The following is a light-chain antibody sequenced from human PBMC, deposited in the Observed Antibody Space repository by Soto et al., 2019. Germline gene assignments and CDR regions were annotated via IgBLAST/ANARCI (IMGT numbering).Light chain of an antibody. CDR2: DAS. Sequence: DIQMTQSPSSLFASVGDRVTITCQATQDINIYLNWYQQKPGKAPNLLIYDASNLEIGVPSRFSGSGSGTHFTFTISSLQTVDIGTFYCQRYDILPITFGRGKRLELK. V-gene: IGKV1-33*01. CDR3: QRYDILPIT. J-gene: IGKJ5*01. CDR1: QDINIY.